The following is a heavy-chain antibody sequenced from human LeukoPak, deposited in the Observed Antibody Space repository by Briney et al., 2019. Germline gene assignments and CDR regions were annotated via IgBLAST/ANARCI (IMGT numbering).Heavy chain of an antibody. CDR2: IIPIFGTA. Sequence: SVTVSCKASGGTFSIYAISWVRQAPGQGLEWMGGIIPIFGTANYAQKFQGRVTITADESTSTAYMELSSLRSEDTAVYYCARDGGYDNYYYYGMDVWGQGTTVTVSS. CDR1: GGTFSIYA. D-gene: IGHD6-19*01. V-gene: IGHV1-69*01. CDR3: ARDGGYDNYYYYGMDV. J-gene: IGHJ6*02.